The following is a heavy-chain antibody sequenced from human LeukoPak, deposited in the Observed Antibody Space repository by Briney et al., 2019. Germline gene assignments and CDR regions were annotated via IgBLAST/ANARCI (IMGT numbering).Heavy chain of an antibody. CDR2: ISGSGGST. Sequence: PGGSLRLSCAASGFTFSSYAMSWVRQAPGKGLEWVSAISGSGGSTYYADSVKGRFTISRDNSKNTLYLQMNSLRAEDTAVYYCANCPGDGYNKDGDYWGQGTLVTVSS. V-gene: IGHV3-23*01. D-gene: IGHD5-24*01. J-gene: IGHJ4*02. CDR3: ANCPGDGYNKDGDY. CDR1: GFTFSSYA.